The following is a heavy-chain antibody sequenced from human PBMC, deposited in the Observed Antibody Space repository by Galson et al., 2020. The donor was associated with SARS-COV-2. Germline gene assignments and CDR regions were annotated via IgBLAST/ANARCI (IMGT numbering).Heavy chain of an antibody. V-gene: IGHV1-24*01. CDR1: GYTLTELS. Sequence: KISCKVSGYTLTELSMHWVRQAPGKGLEWMGGFDPEDGETIYAQKFQGRVTMTEDTSTDTAYMELSSLRSEDTAVYYCATSPAVTTVGLPPFRTQTANYYYYYGMDVWGQGTTVTVSS. CDR3: ATSPAVTTVGLPPFRTQTANYYYYYGMDV. CDR2: FDPEDGET. J-gene: IGHJ6*02. D-gene: IGHD4-17*01.